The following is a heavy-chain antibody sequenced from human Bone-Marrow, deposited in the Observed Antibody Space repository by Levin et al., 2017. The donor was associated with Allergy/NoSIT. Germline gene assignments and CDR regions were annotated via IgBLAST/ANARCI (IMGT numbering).Heavy chain of an antibody. CDR3: ARVGGGSSTSCYSVGWFDP. Sequence: KPSETLSLTCTVSGGSISSYYWSWIRQPPGKGLEWIGYIYYSGSTNYNPSLKSRVTISVDTSKNQFSLKLSSATAAATAVYYCARVGGGSSTSCYSVGWFDPWGQGTLVTVSS. D-gene: IGHD2-2*02. CDR2: IYYSGST. CDR1: GGSISSYY. J-gene: IGHJ5*02. V-gene: IGHV4-59*01.